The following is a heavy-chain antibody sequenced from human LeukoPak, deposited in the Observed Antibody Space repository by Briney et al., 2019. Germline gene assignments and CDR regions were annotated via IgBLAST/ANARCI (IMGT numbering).Heavy chain of an antibody. CDR3: ASVYSGYDDY. Sequence: PGLSLRLSCAASGFTFSSYWMHWLRQAAGKGLVGVARIDSDGSGTNYADSVKGRCTISRDNAKHTLYLEMNSLRCDDTAVYSCASVYSGYDDYWGRGPLVPVSS. CDR2: IDSDGSGT. V-gene: IGHV3-74*01. J-gene: IGHJ4*02. CDR1: GFTFSSYW. D-gene: IGHD5-12*01.